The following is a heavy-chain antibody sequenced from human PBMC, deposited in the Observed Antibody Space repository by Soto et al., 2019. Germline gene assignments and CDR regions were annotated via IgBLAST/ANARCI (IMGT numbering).Heavy chain of an antibody. CDR3: ARRAGAVPGRIDF. Sequence: HVQLQESGPGLVKPSETLSLICTVSGDSISSYYWSWIRQPPGKGLEWIGFIYYTGSTNYNPSLRSRVTISVDTAKNQVSLKLRSVTAADTAVYYCARRAGAVPGRIDFWGQGTLVTVSS. D-gene: IGHD6-19*01. J-gene: IGHJ4*02. CDR2: IYYTGST. V-gene: IGHV4-59*08. CDR1: GDSISSYY.